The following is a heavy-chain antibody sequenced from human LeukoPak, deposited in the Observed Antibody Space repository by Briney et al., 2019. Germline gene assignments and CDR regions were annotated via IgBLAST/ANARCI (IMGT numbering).Heavy chain of an antibody. V-gene: IGHV1-46*01. Sequence: GASVKVSCKASGYTFTSYYMHWVRQAPGQGLEWMGIINPSGGSTSYAQKFQGRVTMTRDTSTSTVYMELSSLRSEDTAVYYCARALPLDIVVVPAASSSRYYYYGMDVWGQGTTVTVSS. D-gene: IGHD2-2*03. CDR3: ARALPLDIVVVPAASSSRYYYYGMDV. CDR1: GYTFTSYY. J-gene: IGHJ6*02. CDR2: INPSGGST.